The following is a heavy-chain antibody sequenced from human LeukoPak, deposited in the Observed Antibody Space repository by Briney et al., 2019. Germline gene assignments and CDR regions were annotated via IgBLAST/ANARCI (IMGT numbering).Heavy chain of an antibody. CDR2: INSDGSST. D-gene: IGHD5-12*01. J-gene: IGHJ4*02. V-gene: IGHV3-74*01. Sequence: GGSLRLSCAASGFTFSSYWMHWVRQAPGKGLVWVSRINSDGSSTSYADSVRGRFTISRDNAKNTLYLQMNSLRAEDTAVYYCARDYAGWLHGGVDYWGQGTLVTVSS. CDR3: ARDYAGWLHGGVDY. CDR1: GFTFSSYW.